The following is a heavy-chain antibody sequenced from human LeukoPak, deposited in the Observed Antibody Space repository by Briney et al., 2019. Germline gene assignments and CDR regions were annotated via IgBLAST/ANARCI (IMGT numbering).Heavy chain of an antibody. CDR1: GYTFTSYA. CDR2: INAGNGNT. J-gene: IGHJ5*02. D-gene: IGHD3-10*01. CDR3: ARESWFGELSRFFDP. V-gene: IGHV1-3*03. Sequence: ASVKVSCKASGYTFTSYAMHWVRQAPGQRLEWMGWINAGNGNTKYSQEFQGRVTITRDTSASTAYMELSSLRSEDMAVYYCARESWFGELSRFFDPWGQGTLVTVSS.